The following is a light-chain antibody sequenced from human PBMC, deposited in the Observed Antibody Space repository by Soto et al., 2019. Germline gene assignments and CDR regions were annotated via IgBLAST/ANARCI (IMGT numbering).Light chain of an antibody. CDR3: QHYNSYPWT. CDR2: KAS. V-gene: IGKV1-5*03. J-gene: IGKJ1*01. Sequence: DIQMTQSPSTLSASVGDRVIITCRASQSISSWLAWYQQKPGKAPKLLIYKASSLESGVTSRFSGSGSGTEFTLTISSLQPDDFATYYCQHYNSYPWTFGQGTKVEIK. CDR1: QSISSW.